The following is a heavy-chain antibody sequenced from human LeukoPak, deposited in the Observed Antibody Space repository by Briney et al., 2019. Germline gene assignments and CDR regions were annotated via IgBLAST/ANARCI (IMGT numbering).Heavy chain of an antibody. D-gene: IGHD1-26*01. CDR1: GGSFSGYY. V-gene: IGHV4-59*01. Sequence: PSETLSLTCAVYGGSFSGYYWSWIRQPPGKGLEWIGYIYYSGSTNYNPSLKSRVTISVDTSKNQFSLKLSSVTAADTAVYYCARDRSRGSYLYYMDVWGKGTTVTVSS. CDR2: IYYSGST. CDR3: ARDRSRGSYLYYMDV. J-gene: IGHJ6*03.